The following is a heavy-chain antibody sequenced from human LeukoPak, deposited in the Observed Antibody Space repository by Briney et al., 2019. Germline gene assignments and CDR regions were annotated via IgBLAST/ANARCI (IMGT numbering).Heavy chain of an antibody. J-gene: IGHJ4*02. CDR2: IIPIFGIA. D-gene: IGHD1-26*01. CDR3: ARRKRDRMGSPFDY. V-gene: IGHV1-69*04. CDR1: GGTFSSYA. Sequence: SVKVSCKASGGTFSSYAISWVRQAPGQGLEWMGRIIPIFGIANYAQKFQGRVTITADKSTSTAYMELSSLRYEDTAVYYCARRKRDRMGSPFDYWGQGTLVTVSS.